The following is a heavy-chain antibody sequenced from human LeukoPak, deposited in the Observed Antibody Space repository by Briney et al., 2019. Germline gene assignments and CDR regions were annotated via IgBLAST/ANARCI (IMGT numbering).Heavy chain of an antibody. Sequence: QPGGSLRLSCAASGLTFSSNWMSWVRQAPGKGLEWVANTKQDGSEKNYVDSVKGRFTISRDNAKSSLYLEMNSLRVEDTAVYYCAKAGNGFGYWGQGALVTVSS. J-gene: IGHJ4*02. CDR1: GLTFSSNW. D-gene: IGHD2-8*01. CDR2: TKQDGSEK. CDR3: AKAGNGFGY. V-gene: IGHV3-7*01.